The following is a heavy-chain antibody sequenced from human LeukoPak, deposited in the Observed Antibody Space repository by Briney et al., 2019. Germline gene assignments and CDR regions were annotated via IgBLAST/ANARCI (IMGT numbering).Heavy chain of an antibody. Sequence: PEGSLRLSCAASGFTFSDYFMSWIRQAPGKGLEWVSYISSSGSTIYYADSVKGRFTISRDNAKNSLYLQMNSLRAEDTAVYYCARNGLWFGELVYYYYYMDVWGKGTTVTVSS. CDR1: GFTFSDYF. D-gene: IGHD3-10*01. CDR3: ARNGLWFGELVYYYYYMDV. J-gene: IGHJ6*03. V-gene: IGHV3-11*04. CDR2: ISSSGSTI.